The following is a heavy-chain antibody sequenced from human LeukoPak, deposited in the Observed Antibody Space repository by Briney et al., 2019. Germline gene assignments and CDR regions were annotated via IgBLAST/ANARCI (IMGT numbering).Heavy chain of an antibody. Sequence: GGSLRLSCAASGFTFSSYEMNWVRQAPGKGLEWVSYISSSGSTIYYADSVKGRFAISRDNAKNSLYLQMNSLRAEDTAVYYCARAAAGYDYWGQGTLVTVSS. CDR1: GFTFSSYE. J-gene: IGHJ4*02. CDR2: ISSSGSTI. V-gene: IGHV3-48*03. CDR3: ARAAAGYDY. D-gene: IGHD6-13*01.